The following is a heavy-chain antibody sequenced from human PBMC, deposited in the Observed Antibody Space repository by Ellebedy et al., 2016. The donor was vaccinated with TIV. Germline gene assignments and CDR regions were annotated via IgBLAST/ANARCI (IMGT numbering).Heavy chain of an antibody. Sequence: GESLKISCKVSGYSFTSYWIGWVRQLPGKGLEWMGIIFPGVSDTRYSPSFQGPATISADKSISTAYLQWSSLKASDTAMYYCARPDYGSNVSYALDIWGQGTMVTVSS. CDR2: IFPGVSDT. CDR1: GYSFTSYW. V-gene: IGHV5-51*01. D-gene: IGHD4-23*01. CDR3: ARPDYGSNVSYALDI. J-gene: IGHJ3*02.